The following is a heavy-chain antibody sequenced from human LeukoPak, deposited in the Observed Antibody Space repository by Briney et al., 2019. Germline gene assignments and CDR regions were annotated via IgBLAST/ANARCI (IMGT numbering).Heavy chain of an antibody. CDR1: GFSFSGHW. V-gene: IGHV3-74*01. D-gene: IGHD6-13*01. J-gene: IGHJ4*02. CDR3: AVISGIAAAGTSFGRDDY. Sequence: GGSLRLSCTASGFSFSGHWMHWVRQAPGKGLVWVSRINSDGSSTSYADSVKGRFTISRDNSKNTLYLQMNSLRAEDTAVYYCAVISGIAAAGTSFGRDDYWGQGTLVTVSS. CDR2: INSDGSST.